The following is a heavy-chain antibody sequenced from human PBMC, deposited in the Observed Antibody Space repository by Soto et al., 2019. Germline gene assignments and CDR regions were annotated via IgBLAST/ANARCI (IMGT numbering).Heavy chain of an antibody. V-gene: IGHV4-59*08. CDR3: ARVDCDYVDY. CDR1: GGSISSYY. CDR2: IYYSGST. Sequence: QVQLQESGPGLVKPSETLSLTCTVSGGSISSYYWSWIRQPPGKGLEWIGYIYYSGSTNYNPSLKSRVTISVDTSKNQFALKLSSVTATYTAVYYCARVDCDYVDYWGQGTLVTVSS. J-gene: IGHJ4*02. D-gene: IGHD2-21*02.